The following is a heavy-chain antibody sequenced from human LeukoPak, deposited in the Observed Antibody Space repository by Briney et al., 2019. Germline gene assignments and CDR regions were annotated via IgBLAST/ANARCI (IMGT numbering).Heavy chain of an antibody. CDR1: GFTVSGNY. CDR2: IYSGGTA. J-gene: IGHJ4*02. Sequence: PGGSLRLSCAASGFTVSGNYMTWVRQAPGKGLEWVSVIYSGGTAYYADSVKGRFTISRHNSNNTLYLQMNSLRPEDTAVYYCARDLSLDYWGQGTLVTVSS. CDR3: ARDLSLDY. V-gene: IGHV3-53*04.